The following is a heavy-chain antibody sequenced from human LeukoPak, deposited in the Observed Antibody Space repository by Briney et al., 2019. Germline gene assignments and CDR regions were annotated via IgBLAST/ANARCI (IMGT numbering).Heavy chain of an antibody. D-gene: IGHD5-18*01. CDR3: AKEGTAMVKDYGMDV. CDR1: GGSFSGYY. Sequence: ETLSLTCAVYGGSFSGYYWSWVRQAPGKGLEWVSAISGSGGSTYYADSVKGRFTISRDNSKNTLYLQMNSPRAEDTAVYYCAKEGTAMVKDYGMDVWGQGTTVTVSS. J-gene: IGHJ6*02. CDR2: ISGSGGST. V-gene: IGHV3-23*01.